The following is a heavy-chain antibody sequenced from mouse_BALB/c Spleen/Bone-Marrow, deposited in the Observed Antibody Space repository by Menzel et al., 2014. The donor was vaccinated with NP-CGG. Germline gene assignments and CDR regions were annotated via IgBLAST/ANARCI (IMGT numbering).Heavy chain of an antibody. CDR3: ARVLRWSLDY. D-gene: IGHD6-2*01. J-gene: IGHJ2*01. V-gene: IGHV1-4*01. Sequence: VQLQQSGAELARPGASVKMSCKASGYTFTSYTMHWVKQRPGQGLEWIGFINPSGNYTNYNQKFKDKATLTADKSSSTAYMQLSSLTSEDSAVYYCARVLRWSLDYWGQGTTLTVSS. CDR1: GYTFTSYT. CDR2: INPSGNYT.